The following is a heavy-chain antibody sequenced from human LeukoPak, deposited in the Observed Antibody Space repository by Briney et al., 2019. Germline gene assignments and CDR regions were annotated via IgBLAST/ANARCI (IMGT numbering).Heavy chain of an antibody. Sequence: GGSLRLSCAASGFTFSSYGMHWVRQAPGKGLEGVTFIWHDGSNKYYAESVKGRFTVSRDNSRNTIYLQMNNLRAEDTAVYYCARDKGENYFDTWGQGTLVTVSS. J-gene: IGHJ4*02. CDR2: IWHDGSNK. V-gene: IGHV3-30*02. D-gene: IGHD2-21*01. CDR3: ARDKGENYFDT. CDR1: GFTFSSYG.